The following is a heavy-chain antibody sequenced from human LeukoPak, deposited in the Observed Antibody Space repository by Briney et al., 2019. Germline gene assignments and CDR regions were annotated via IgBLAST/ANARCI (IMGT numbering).Heavy chain of an antibody. V-gene: IGHV4-4*07. D-gene: IGHD1-26*01. CDR3: ARSGSYYPYFDY. CDR1: GGSISSYY. J-gene: IGHJ4*02. Sequence: PSETLSLTCTVSGGSISSYYWSWIRQPAGKGLEWIGRIYISGSTHYNPSLKSRVTMSVDTSKNQFSLKLSSVTAADTAVYYCARSGSYYPYFDYWGQGTLVTVSS. CDR2: IYISGST.